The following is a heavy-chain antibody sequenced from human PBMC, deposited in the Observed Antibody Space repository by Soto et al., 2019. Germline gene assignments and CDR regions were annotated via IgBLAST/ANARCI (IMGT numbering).Heavy chain of an antibody. V-gene: IGHV3-23*01. CDR1: GFTFSAYA. J-gene: IGHJ6*02. CDR2: LTDNGGGT. Sequence: GGALRLSCEASGFTFSAYAMSWVRQAPGKGLEWVSALTDNGGGTYYADSVKGRFTVARDNSKNTLYLQMNSLRAEDTAVYYCAKDRVVGDYDILTGQATDYYYYGMDVWGQGTTVTVSS. D-gene: IGHD3-9*01. CDR3: AKDRVVGDYDILTGQATDYYYYGMDV.